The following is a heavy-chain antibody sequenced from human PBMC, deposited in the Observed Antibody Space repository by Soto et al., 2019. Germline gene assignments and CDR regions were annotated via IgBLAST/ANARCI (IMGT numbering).Heavy chain of an antibody. J-gene: IGHJ4*02. CDR2: IIPIFGTP. CDR3: ARDRAPRGWSYLDL. V-gene: IGHV1-69*01. Sequence: QVQLVQSGAEVKKPGSSVRISCKALGGSFSDYAISWVRQAPGQGLEWMGGIIPIFGTPNYGQKFQDRVTFTAHESTNTAYMELSRLTSEDMAVYYCARDRAPRGWSYLDLWGQGTQVTVSS. D-gene: IGHD2-15*01. CDR1: GGSFSDYA.